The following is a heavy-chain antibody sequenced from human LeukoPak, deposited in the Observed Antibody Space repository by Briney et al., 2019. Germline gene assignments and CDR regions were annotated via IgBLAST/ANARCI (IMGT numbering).Heavy chain of an antibody. Sequence: GGSLRLSCAASRFTFSTYAMSWVRQAPGKGLEWVSTISGSGGSTYYADSVKGRFTISRDNSKNTLYLQMNSLRAEDTAVYYCATAGDAIDSVMIWDFWGQGTLVTVSS. CDR2: ISGSGGST. D-gene: IGHD3/OR15-3a*01. CDR3: ATAGDAIDSVMIWDF. V-gene: IGHV3-23*01. J-gene: IGHJ4*02. CDR1: RFTFSTYA.